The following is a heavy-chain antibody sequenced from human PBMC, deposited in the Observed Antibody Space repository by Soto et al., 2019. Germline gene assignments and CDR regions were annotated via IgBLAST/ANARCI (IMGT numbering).Heavy chain of an antibody. J-gene: IGHJ6*03. Sequence: EVQLLESGGGLVQPGGSLRLCCAASGFTFSSYAMSWVRQAPGKGLEWVSAISGSGGSTYYADSVKGRFTISRDNSKNTLYLQMNSLRAEDTAVYYCAKKGGGVVVPADYYYYYMDVWGKGTTVTVSS. V-gene: IGHV3-23*01. CDR3: AKKGGGVVVPADYYYYYMDV. CDR1: GFTFSSYA. D-gene: IGHD2-2*01. CDR2: ISGSGGST.